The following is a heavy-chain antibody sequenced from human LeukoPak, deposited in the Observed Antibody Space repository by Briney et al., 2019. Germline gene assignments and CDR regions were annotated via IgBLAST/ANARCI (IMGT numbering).Heavy chain of an antibody. CDR1: GYTFTSYD. V-gene: IGHV1-8*01. D-gene: IGHD3-10*01. CDR3: ARGGVPYYYGSGSYYNVVNWFDP. CDR2: MNPNSGNT. J-gene: IGHJ5*02. Sequence: ASVKVSCKASGYTFTSYDINWVRQATGQGLEWMGWMNPNSGNTGYAQKFQGRVTMTRNTSISIAYMELSSLRSEDTAVYYCARGGVPYYYGSGSYYNVVNWFDPWGQGTLVTVSS.